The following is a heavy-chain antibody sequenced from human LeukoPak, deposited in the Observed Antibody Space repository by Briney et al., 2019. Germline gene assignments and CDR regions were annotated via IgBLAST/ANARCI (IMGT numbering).Heavy chain of an antibody. V-gene: IGHV3-74*01. Sequence: GGSLRLSCAASGFTFSTYWMHWVRQAPGKGLVWVSRINSDGSSTSYADSVKGRFTISRDNAKNTLYLQMNSLRAEDTAVYYCARLLGVINSENAENWGQGTLSPSPQ. CDR1: GFTFSTYW. CDR2: INSDGSST. D-gene: IGHD3-16*01. CDR3: ARLLGVINSENAEN. J-gene: IGHJ4*02.